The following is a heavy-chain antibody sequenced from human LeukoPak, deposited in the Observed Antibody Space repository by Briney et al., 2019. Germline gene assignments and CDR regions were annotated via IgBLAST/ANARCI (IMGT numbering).Heavy chain of an antibody. CDR2: IHNSGST. CDR3: ARDPAVHYFDC. V-gene: IGHV4-39*02. CDR1: GGSISSGNYY. Sequence: SETLSLTCTVSGGSISSGNYYWGWIRQPPGKGLEWIGNIHNSGSTYYNPSLKSRVTISVDMSKDHFSLKLSSVTAADTAVYYCARDPAVHYFDCWGQGTLVTVSS. D-gene: IGHD3-10*01. J-gene: IGHJ4*02.